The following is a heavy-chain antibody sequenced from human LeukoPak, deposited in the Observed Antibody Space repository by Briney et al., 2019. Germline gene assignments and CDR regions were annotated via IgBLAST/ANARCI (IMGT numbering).Heavy chain of an antibody. CDR1: GFTFSGYS. Sequence: GGSLRLSCAASGFTFSGYSMNWVRQAPGKGLEWVSSISSSSSYIYYADSVKGRFTISRDNAKNTLYLQMNSLRAEDTAIYYCVREGGITGAEEFDSWGQGTLVTVSS. J-gene: IGHJ4*02. CDR2: ISSSSSYI. CDR3: VREGGITGAEEFDS. V-gene: IGHV3-21*01. D-gene: IGHD1-20*01.